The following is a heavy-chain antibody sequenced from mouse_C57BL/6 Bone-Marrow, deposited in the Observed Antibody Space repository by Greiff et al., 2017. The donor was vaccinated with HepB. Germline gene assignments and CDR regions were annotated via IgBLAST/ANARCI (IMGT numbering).Heavy chain of an antibody. J-gene: IGHJ2*01. D-gene: IGHD1-1*01. Sequence: VQLQQPGAELVKPGASVKMSCKASGYTFTSYWITWVKQRPGQGLEWIGDIYPGSGSTNYNEKFKSKATLTVDTSSSTAYMQLSSLTSEDSAVYYCARGYYGSSFFDYWGQGTTLTVSS. CDR2: IYPGSGST. CDR1: GYTFTSYW. V-gene: IGHV1-55*01. CDR3: ARGYYGSSFFDY.